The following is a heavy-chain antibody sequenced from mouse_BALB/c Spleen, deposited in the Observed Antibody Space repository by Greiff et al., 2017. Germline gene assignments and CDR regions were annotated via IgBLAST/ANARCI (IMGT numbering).Heavy chain of an antibody. CDR1: GFNIKDTY. D-gene: IGHD1-1*01. CDR2: IDPANGNT. CDR3: ARIRYGSSYGY. J-gene: IGHJ2*01. Sequence: DVQLQESGAELVKPGASVKLSCTASGFNIKDTYMHWVKQRPEQGLEWIGRIDPANGNTKYDPKFQGKATITADTSSNTAYLQLSSLTSEDTAVYYCARIRYGSSYGYWGQGTTLTVSS. V-gene: IGHV14-3*02.